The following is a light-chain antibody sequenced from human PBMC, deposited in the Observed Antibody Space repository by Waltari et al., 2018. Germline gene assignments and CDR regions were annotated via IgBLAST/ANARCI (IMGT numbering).Light chain of an antibody. CDR2: LGS. J-gene: IGKJ5*01. CDR1: QSLLHSNGYNY. Sequence: DIVMTQSPLPLPVTPGEPASISCRSSQSLLHSNGYNYLDWYLQKPGQSPQILIYLGSNRASGVPDRFFGSGSGTDFTLHISRVEAEDAGVYYCMEALQSVTFGQGTRLEIK. CDR3: MEALQSVT. V-gene: IGKV2-28*01.